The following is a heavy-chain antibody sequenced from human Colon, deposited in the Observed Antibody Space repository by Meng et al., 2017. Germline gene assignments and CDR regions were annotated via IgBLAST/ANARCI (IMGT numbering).Heavy chain of an antibody. CDR1: GGSVISNSYY. CDR3: ARDSGYDKNWFDP. CDR2: IYYSGST. V-gene: IGHV4-61*01. D-gene: IGHD5-12*01. Sequence: VQRKDSGPGLVRPSATLSLTCTVSGGSVISNSYYWSWIRQPPGKGLEWIGFIYYSGSTNYNPSLKSRVTISVDTSKNQFSLKVSSVTAADTAVYYCARDSGYDKNWFDPWGQGTLVTVSS. J-gene: IGHJ5*02.